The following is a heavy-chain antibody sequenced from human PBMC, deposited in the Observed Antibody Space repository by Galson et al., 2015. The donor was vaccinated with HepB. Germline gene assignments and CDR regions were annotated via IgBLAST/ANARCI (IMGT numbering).Heavy chain of an antibody. V-gene: IGHV3-30-3*01. J-gene: IGHJ6*02. D-gene: IGHD1-26*01. CDR2: ISYDGSNK. CDR1: GFTFSSYA. CDR3: ARGGSYTAYYYGMDV. Sequence: SLRLSCAASGFTFSSYAMHWVRQAPGKGLEWVAVISYDGSNKYYADSVKGRFTISRDNSKNTLHLQMNSLRTEVTAVYYCARGGSYTAYYYGMDVWGQGTTVTVSS.